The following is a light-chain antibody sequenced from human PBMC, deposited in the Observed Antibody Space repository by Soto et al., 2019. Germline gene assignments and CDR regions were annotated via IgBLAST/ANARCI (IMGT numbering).Light chain of an antibody. CDR2: END. CDR3: QSYSSSNPWV. V-gene: IGLV6-57*04. Sequence: NFMLTQPHSVSDSPGKTVTISCTRSSGSIASNFVQWYQQRPGSAPTTVIYENDERPSGVPDRFSGSIDSSSNSASLTIYGLKTEDEADYYCQSYSSSNPWVIGGGTKVTVL. J-gene: IGLJ3*02. CDR1: SGSIASNF.